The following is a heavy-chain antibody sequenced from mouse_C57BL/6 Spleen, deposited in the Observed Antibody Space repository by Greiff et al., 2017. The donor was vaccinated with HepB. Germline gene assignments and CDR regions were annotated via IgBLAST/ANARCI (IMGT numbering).Heavy chain of an antibody. V-gene: IGHV1-82*01. CDR3: AREDSTTVNLNF. Sequence: QVQLQQSGPELVKPGASVKISCKASGYAFSSSWMNWVKQRPGKGLEWIGRIYPGDGDTNYNGKFKAKATLTADKSSSTAYMQLRSLTSEDSAVYFCAREDSTTVNLNFWGTGTTVTVSS. CDR2: IYPGDGDT. D-gene: IGHD1-1*01. CDR1: GYAFSSSW. J-gene: IGHJ1*03.